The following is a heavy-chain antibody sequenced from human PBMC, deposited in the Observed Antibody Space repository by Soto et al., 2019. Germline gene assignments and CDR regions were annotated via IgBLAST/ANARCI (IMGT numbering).Heavy chain of an antibody. CDR1: GFTFSSYG. Sequence: GGSLRLSCAASGFTFSSYGMHWVRQAPGKGLEWVAVIWYDGSNKYYADSVKGRFTISRDNSKNTLYLQMNSLRAEDTAVYYCSREGTAMVYYCYCGMGVWGQVSTVAVSS. D-gene: IGHD5-18*01. J-gene: IGHJ6*02. CDR2: IWYDGSNK. V-gene: IGHV3-33*01. CDR3: SREGTAMVYYCYCGMGV.